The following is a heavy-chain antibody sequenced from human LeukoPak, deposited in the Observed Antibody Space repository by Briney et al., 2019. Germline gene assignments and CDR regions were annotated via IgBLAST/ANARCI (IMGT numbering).Heavy chain of an antibody. CDR2: INWSGGST. J-gene: IGHJ4*02. Sequence: PGGSLRLSCAASGFTFDDYGMSWVRQAPGKGLEWVSGINWSGGSTGYADSVKGRFTISRDNTKNSLYLQMNSLRAEDTALYYCARDCSGGSCQVRDYWGQGTLVTVSS. V-gene: IGHV3-20*04. D-gene: IGHD2-15*01. CDR3: ARDCSGGSCQVRDY. CDR1: GFTFDDYG.